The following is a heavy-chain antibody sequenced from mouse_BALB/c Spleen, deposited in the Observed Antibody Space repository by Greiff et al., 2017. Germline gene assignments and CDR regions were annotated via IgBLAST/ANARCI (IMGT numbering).Heavy chain of an antibody. CDR2: ISDGGRYT. CDR1: GFTISDYY. CDR3: ARDEGGTAWYAY. V-gene: IGHV5-4*02. Sequence: EVKLMESGGGLVQPGGSLKLSCAVSGFTISDYYMSWVCKTPEKRLEWVATISDGGRYTYYPDSVKGRFTISRDNAKNNLYLQMSSLKSEDTARYYCARDEGGTAWYAYWGQGTLVTVSA. D-gene: IGHD3-3*01. J-gene: IGHJ3*01.